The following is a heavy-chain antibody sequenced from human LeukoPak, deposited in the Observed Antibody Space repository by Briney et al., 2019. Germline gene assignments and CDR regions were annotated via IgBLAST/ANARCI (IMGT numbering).Heavy chain of an antibody. J-gene: IGHJ4*02. CDR1: GYSFTNYW. V-gene: IGHV5-51*01. CDR3: ARQGIPGTGGFSDY. D-gene: IGHD6-13*01. Sequence: GESLKISCKASGYSFTNYWIGWVRQMPGKGLEWMGIIYPGDLETRYSPSFQGLVTISADKSITTAYLQWSGLKASGTAMFYCARQGIPGTGGFSDYWGQGTLVTVSS. CDR2: IYPGDLET.